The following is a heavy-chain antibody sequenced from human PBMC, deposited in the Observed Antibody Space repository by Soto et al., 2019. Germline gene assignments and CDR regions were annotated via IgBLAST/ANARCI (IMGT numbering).Heavy chain of an antibody. CDR1: GFTFSSYS. D-gene: IGHD1-26*01. CDR3: ARGGPRIVGATHSWG. J-gene: IGHJ4*02. V-gene: IGHV3-21*01. Sequence: EVQLVESGGGLVKPGGSLRLSCAASGFTFSSYSMNWVRQAPGKGLERVSSISSSSSYIYYADSVKGRFTISRDNAKNSLYLQMNSLRAEVTAVYYCARGGPRIVGATHSWGWGQGTLVTVSS. CDR2: ISSSSSYI.